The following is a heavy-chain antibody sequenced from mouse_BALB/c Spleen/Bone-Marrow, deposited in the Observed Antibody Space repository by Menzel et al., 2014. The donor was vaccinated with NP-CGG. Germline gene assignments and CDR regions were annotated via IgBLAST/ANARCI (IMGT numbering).Heavy chain of an antibody. V-gene: IGHV1S126*01. CDR1: GYTFTSYW. Sequence: VKLQESGVELVRPGASVKVSCKASGYTFTSYWINWVKQRPGQGLEWIGNIYPSDSYTNYNQNFKDKATLTVDKSSSTAYMQLSSPTSEDSAVYYCTRQYGNYYAMDYWGQGTSVTVSS. D-gene: IGHD2-10*02. CDR3: TRQYGNYYAMDY. J-gene: IGHJ4*01. CDR2: IYPSDSYT.